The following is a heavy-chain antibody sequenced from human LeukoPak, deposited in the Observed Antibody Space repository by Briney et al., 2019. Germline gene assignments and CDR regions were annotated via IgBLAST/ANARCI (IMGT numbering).Heavy chain of an antibody. CDR3: AGEYGDYSRPYYYYYMDV. CDR2: MNPNSGNT. V-gene: IGHV1-8*01. CDR1: GYTFTSYD. Sequence: ASVKVSCKASGYTFTSYDINWVRQATGQGLEWMGWMNPNSGNTGYAQKFQGRVTMTRNTSISTAYMELSSLRSEDTAVYYCAGEYGDYSRPYYYYYMDVWGKGTTVTISS. D-gene: IGHD4-17*01. J-gene: IGHJ6*03.